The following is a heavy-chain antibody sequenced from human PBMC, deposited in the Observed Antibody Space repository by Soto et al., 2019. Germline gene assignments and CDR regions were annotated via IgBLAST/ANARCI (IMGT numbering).Heavy chain of an antibody. D-gene: IGHD6-19*01. V-gene: IGHV3-9*01. CDR3: AKSASLGYSSGWPDY. Sequence: PGGSLRLSCAASGFTFDDYAMHWVRQAPGKGLEWVSGISWNSGSIGYADSVKGRFTISRDNAKNSLYLQMNSLRAEDTALYYCAKSASLGYSSGWPDYWGQGTLVTVSS. CDR1: GFTFDDYA. CDR2: ISWNSGSI. J-gene: IGHJ4*02.